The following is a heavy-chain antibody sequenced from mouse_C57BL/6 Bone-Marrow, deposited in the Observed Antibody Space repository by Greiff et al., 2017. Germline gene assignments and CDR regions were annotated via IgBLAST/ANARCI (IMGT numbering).Heavy chain of an antibody. CDR3: ASEGTTVDWYFDV. D-gene: IGHD1-1*01. V-gene: IGHV1-69*01. CDR1: GYTFTDYW. Sequence: QVQLQQPGAGLVMPGASVKLSCKASGYTFTDYWMHWVKQSPGQGLEWIGEIDPSDSYTNYTQKFKGKFTLTVDKSSSTAYMQLSSLTSEDSAVYYCASEGTTVDWYFDVWGTGTTVTVSS. CDR2: IDPSDSYT. J-gene: IGHJ1*03.